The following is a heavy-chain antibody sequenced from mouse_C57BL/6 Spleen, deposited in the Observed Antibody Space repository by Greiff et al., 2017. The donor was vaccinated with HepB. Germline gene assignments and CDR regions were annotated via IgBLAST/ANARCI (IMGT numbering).Heavy chain of an antibody. CDR3: ARREITTVVDYAMDY. CDR2: IYPGDGDT. CDR1: GYAFSSSW. Sequence: VQLQQSGPELVKPGASVKISCKASGYAFSSSWMNWVKQRPGKGLEWIGRIYPGDGDTNYNGKFKGKATLTADKSSSTAYMQLSSLTSEDSAVYFCARREITTVVDYAMDYWGQGTSVTVSS. V-gene: IGHV1-82*01. D-gene: IGHD1-1*01. J-gene: IGHJ4*01.